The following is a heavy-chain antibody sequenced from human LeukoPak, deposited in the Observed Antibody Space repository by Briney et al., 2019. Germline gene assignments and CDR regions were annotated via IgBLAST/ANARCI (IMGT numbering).Heavy chain of an antibody. D-gene: IGHD3-3*01. V-gene: IGHV3-7*05. CDR1: GFTFSNSW. CDR3: SRSLDS. CDR2: INQDGGEK. J-gene: IGHJ5*02. Sequence: GGSLRLSCAASGFTFSNSWMDWVRQAPGKGLEWVANINQDGGEKYYVDSVKGRFTISRDNAKNSLYLQMNSLRPEDTAVYYCSRSLDSWGQGTLVTVSP.